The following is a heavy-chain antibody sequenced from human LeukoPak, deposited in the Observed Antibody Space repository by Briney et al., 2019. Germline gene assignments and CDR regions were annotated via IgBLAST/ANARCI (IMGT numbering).Heavy chain of an antibody. V-gene: IGHV1-46*01. J-gene: IGHJ3*02. CDR2: INPSGGGT. CDR3: ARDIFAGTTVRGVYDAFDI. Sequence: ASVKVSCKASGYSFTSHYIHWVRQAPGQGLEWVGIINPSGGGTIYVQKFQGRVIMTRDTSTSTVYMELRSLRSDDTAVYYCARDIFAGTTVRGVYDAFDIWGQGTMVTVSS. CDR1: GYSFTSHY. D-gene: IGHD3-10*01.